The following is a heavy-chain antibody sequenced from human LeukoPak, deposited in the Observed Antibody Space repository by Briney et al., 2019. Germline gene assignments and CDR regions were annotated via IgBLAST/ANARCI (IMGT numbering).Heavy chain of an antibody. CDR3: ARDGLLGSSGWYYFDY. Sequence: GRSLRLSCAASGFTFSSYGMHWVRQAPGKGLEWVAVIWYDGSNKYYADSVKGRFTISRDNSKNTLYLQMNSLRAEDTAVYYCARDGLLGSSGWYYFDYWGQGTLVTVSS. D-gene: IGHD6-19*01. V-gene: IGHV3-33*01. J-gene: IGHJ4*02. CDR1: GFTFSSYG. CDR2: IWYDGSNK.